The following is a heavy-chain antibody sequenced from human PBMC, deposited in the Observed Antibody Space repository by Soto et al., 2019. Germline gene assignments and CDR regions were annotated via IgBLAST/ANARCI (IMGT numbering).Heavy chain of an antibody. J-gene: IGHJ4*02. Sequence: QVQLVQSGAEVKKPGASVKVSCKASGYTFTSYYMHWVRQAPGQGLEWMGIINPSGGSTSYAQKFQGRVTMTRDTSTSTVYMELSRLRSEDTAVYYCERDRADYDILTGYIDYWGQGTLVTVSS. D-gene: IGHD3-9*01. V-gene: IGHV1-46*01. CDR1: GYTFTSYY. CDR2: INPSGGST. CDR3: ERDRADYDILTGYIDY.